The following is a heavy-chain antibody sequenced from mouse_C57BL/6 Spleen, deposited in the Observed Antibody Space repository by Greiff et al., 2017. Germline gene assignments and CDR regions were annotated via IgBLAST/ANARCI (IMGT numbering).Heavy chain of an antibody. CDR1: GYTFTSYW. V-gene: IGHV1-50*01. J-gene: IGHJ2*01. CDR2: IDPSDSYT. Sequence: QVQLQQSGAELVKPGASVKLSCKASGYTFTSYWMQWVKQRPGQGLEWIGEIDPSDSYTNYNQKFKGKATLTVDTSSSTAYMQLSSLTSEDSAVYYCARYPTTQYYYGSVDYGGQGTTLTVSS. D-gene: IGHD1-1*01. CDR3: ARYPTTQYYYGSVDY.